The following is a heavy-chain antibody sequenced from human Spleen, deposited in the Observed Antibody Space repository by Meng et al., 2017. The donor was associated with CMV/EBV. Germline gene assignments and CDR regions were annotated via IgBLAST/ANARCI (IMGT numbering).Heavy chain of an antibody. Sequence: ASVKVSCKASRYTVTRFCIHWVRQAPGQGLEWMGIINPSGGSTTYAQKFHGRLTMTRDTSTSTVYMELSSLRSEDSAVYFCAKGRGRFDSTGYHFDYWGQGTLVTVSS. D-gene: IGHD3-22*01. V-gene: IGHV1-46*01. CDR2: INPSGGST. CDR1: RYTVTRFC. CDR3: AKGRGRFDSTGYHFDY. J-gene: IGHJ4*02.